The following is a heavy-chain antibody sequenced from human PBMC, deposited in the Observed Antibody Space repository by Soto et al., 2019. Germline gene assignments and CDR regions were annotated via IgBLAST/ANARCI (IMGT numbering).Heavy chain of an antibody. CDR2: INGDGSST. J-gene: IGHJ4*02. CDR3: TRPRYDVIGTPFDD. D-gene: IGHD1-1*01. CDR1: GFTFSSYW. V-gene: IGHV3-74*01. Sequence: EVQLVDSGGGLVQPGGSLRLSCAVSGFTFSSYWMHWVRQVPGKGLVWVSSINGDGSSTTYADYVKGRFTISRDNAKNTLYLQMTSLRAEDTAVYYCTRPRYDVIGTPFDDWGRGTLVTVSS.